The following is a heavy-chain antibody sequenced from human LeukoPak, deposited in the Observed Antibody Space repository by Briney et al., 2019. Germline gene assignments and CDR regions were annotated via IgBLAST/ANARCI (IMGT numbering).Heavy chain of an antibody. Sequence: GGSLRLSCAASGFTFDDYAMHWVRQAPGKGLEWVSGISWNSGSIGYADSVKGRFTISRDNAKNSLYLQMNSLRAEDTAVYYCAGGVINYYYYYYMDVWGKGTTVAVSS. D-gene: IGHD3-10*01. J-gene: IGHJ6*03. V-gene: IGHV3-9*01. CDR1: GFTFDDYA. CDR3: AGGVINYYYYYYMDV. CDR2: ISWNSGSI.